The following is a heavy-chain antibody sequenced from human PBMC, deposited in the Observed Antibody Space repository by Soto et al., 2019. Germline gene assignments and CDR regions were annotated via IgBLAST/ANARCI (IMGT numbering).Heavy chain of an antibody. CDR2: INHSGST. D-gene: IGHD6-13*01. CDR1: GGSFSGYY. V-gene: IGHV4-34*01. J-gene: IGHJ5*02. Sequence: QVQLQQWGAGLLKPSETLSLTCAVYGGSFSGYYWSWIRQPPGKGLEWIGEINHSGSTNYNPSLKSRVTISVDTSKNPFSLMLSSVTAADTAVYYCATAPRIAAGAWFDPWGQGTLVTVSS. CDR3: ATAPRIAAGAWFDP.